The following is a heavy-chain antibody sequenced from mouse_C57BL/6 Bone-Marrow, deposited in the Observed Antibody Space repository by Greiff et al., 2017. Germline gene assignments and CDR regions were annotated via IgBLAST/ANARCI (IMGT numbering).Heavy chain of an antibody. CDR3: AVWLRPYYFDH. CDR2: IDPSDSYT. Sequence: QVQLQQPGAELVMPGASVKLSCKASGYTFTSYWMHWVKQRPGQGLEWIGEIDPSDSYTNYNQKFKGKSTLTVDKSSSTAYMQLSSLTSEDSAVYYCAVWLRPYYFDHWGQGTTLTVSS. V-gene: IGHV1-69*01. D-gene: IGHD2-2*01. CDR1: GYTFTSYW. J-gene: IGHJ2*01.